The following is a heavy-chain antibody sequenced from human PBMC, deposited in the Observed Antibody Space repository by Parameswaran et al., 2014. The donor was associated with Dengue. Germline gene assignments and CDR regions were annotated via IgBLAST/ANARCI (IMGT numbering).Heavy chain of an antibody. CDR3: AREAFWSGYYRKGGFDY. Sequence: PGKGLEWIGYIYYSGSTYYNPSLKSRVTISVDTSKNQFSLKLSSVTAADTAVYYCAREAFWSGYYRKGGFDYWGPGNPGHRLL. CDR2: IYYSGST. V-gene: IGHV4-31*02. J-gene: IGHJ4*02. D-gene: IGHD3-3*01.